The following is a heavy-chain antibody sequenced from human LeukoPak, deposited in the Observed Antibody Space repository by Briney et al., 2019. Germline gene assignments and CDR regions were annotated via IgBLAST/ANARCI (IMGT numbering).Heavy chain of an antibody. D-gene: IGHD3-22*01. CDR2: IRYDGSNK. CDR1: GFTFSSYG. CDR3: AKDKYYDSSGYYGY. J-gene: IGHJ4*02. V-gene: IGHV3-30*02. Sequence: HSGGSLRLSCAASGFTFSSYGMHWVRQAPGKGLEWVAFIRYDGSNKYYADSVKGRFTISRDNSKNTLYLQMNSLRAEDTAVYYCAKDKYYDSSGYYGYWGQGTLVTVSS.